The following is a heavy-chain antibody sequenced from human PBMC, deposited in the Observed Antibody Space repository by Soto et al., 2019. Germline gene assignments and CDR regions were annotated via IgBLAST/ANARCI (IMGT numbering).Heavy chain of an antibody. V-gene: IGHV4-30-4*01. D-gene: IGHD3-9*01. CDR3: GRDIETYEILTKHAFDI. Sequence: SETLSLTCTVSGGSISEGDYYWSWIRQDPGKGLEWIGYIYYSGTTYYNPSLKSRVTISVDTSKNQFSLKLSSVTAADTAVYYCGRDIETYEILTKHAFDIWGQGTMVTVSS. CDR2: IYYSGTT. CDR1: GGSISEGDYY. J-gene: IGHJ3*02.